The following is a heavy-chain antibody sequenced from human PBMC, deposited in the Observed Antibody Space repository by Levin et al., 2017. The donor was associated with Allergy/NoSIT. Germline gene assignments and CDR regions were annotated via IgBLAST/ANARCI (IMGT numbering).Heavy chain of an antibody. D-gene: IGHD2-2*01. Sequence: GESLKISCAASGFTFSSYSMNWVRRAPGKGLEWVSYISSSSSTIYYADSVKGRFTISRDNAKNSLYLQMNSLRDEDTAVYYCAQTGEDCSSTSCYGVGWFDPWGQGTLVTVSS. J-gene: IGHJ5*02. V-gene: IGHV3-48*02. CDR1: GFTFSSYS. CDR2: ISSSSSTI. CDR3: AQTGEDCSSTSCYGVGWFDP.